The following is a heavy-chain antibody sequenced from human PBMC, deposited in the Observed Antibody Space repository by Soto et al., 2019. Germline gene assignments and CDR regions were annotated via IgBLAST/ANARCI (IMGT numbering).Heavy chain of an antibody. J-gene: IGHJ4*02. CDR1: GFTFSNAW. V-gene: IGHV3-15*01. Sequence: LRLSCAASGFTFSNAWMSWVRQAPGKGLEWVGRIKSKTDGGTTDYAAPVKGRFTISRDDSKKTLYLQMNSLKTEDTAVYYCTTVRGGYDFWSGYHDYFHYCGQGTMVTVSS. CDR3: TTVRGGYDFWSGYHDYFHY. D-gene: IGHD3-3*01. CDR2: IKSKTDGGTT.